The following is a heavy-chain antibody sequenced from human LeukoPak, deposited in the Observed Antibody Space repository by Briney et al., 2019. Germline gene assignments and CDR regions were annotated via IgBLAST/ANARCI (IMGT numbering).Heavy chain of an antibody. CDR2: INPNSGGT. J-gene: IGHJ4*02. Sequence: GASVTVSCKASAYTFIDYYIHWVRQAPGQGLEWMGWINPNSGGTNHAQKFQGRVTMTRDTSISTAYMELSRLRSDETAVYYCARGGAQFSEYDYDYWGQGTLVTVSS. V-gene: IGHV1-2*02. CDR1: AYTFIDYY. D-gene: IGHD5-12*01. CDR3: ARGGAQFSEYDYDY.